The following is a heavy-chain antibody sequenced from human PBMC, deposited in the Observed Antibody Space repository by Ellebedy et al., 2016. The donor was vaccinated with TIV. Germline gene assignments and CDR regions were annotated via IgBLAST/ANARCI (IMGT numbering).Heavy chain of an antibody. D-gene: IGHD2-2*02. V-gene: IGHV3-48*04. CDR3: ARALYTRIPDY. CDR1: GFTLSRFP. J-gene: IGHJ4*02. CDR2: ISESSSNI. Sequence: GESLKISCTVSGFTLSRFPMSWVRQAPGKGLEWVSYISESSSNIYYADSVKGRFTISRDNAKNSLYLQMNSLRAEDTAIYYCARALYTRIPDYWGQGTLVTVSS.